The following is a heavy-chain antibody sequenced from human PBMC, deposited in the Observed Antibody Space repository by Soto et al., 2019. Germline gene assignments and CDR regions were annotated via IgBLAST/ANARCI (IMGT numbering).Heavy chain of an antibody. CDR2: INPSGGST. Sequence: ASVKVSCKASGYTFTSYYMHWVRRAPGEGLEWMGIINPSGGSTSYAQKFQGRVTMTRDTSTSTVYMELSSLRSEDTAVYYCARDFKDILTGYYYYYYYTDVWGKGTMVTVSS. D-gene: IGHD3-9*01. J-gene: IGHJ6*03. CDR1: GYTFTSYY. CDR3: ARDFKDILTGYYYYYYYTDV. V-gene: IGHV1-46*03.